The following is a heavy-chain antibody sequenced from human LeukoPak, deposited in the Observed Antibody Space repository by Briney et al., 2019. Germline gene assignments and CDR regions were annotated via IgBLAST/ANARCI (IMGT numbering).Heavy chain of an antibody. D-gene: IGHD1-14*01. J-gene: IGHJ3*02. V-gene: IGHV1-46*01. CDR2: INSSGGST. CDR1: GYTFTSYY. Sequence: ASVKVSCKASGYTFTSYYMHWVRQAPGQGLEWMGIINSSGGSTSYAQKFQGRVTMTRDTSTTTVYMELSSLRSEDTAVYYCARGPSENDPFAIWGQGTMVTVSS. CDR3: ARGPSENDPFAI.